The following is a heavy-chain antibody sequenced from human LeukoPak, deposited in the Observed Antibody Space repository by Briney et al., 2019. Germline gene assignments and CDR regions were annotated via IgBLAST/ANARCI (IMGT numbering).Heavy chain of an antibody. CDR3: NSRRGEGQFGTWYFDY. V-gene: IGHV3-23*01. Sequence: PGGTLRLSCAASGLTFSNYGMNWVRQAPGKGLEWVSAISGSDDSTYYADSVKGRFTISRDNSKNTLYLQMNSLRAEDTAVYYCNSRRGEGQFGTWYFDYWGQGTLVTVSS. CDR2: ISGSDDST. CDR1: GLTFSNYG. J-gene: IGHJ4*02. D-gene: IGHD3-10*01.